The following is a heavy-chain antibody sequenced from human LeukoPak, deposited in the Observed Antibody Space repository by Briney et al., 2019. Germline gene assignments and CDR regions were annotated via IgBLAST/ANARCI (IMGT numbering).Heavy chain of an antibody. CDR3: ARDSVGDLLDY. Sequence: LGGSLRLSCAGSGFPFSSYEMNWLRQAPGKGLEWVSHIDSSGITIYYGDSVKGRFTISRDNAKNSIYLQMDSLRVEDTAIYYCARDSVGDLLDYWGQGTPVTVSS. CDR1: GFPFSSYE. D-gene: IGHD4-17*01. V-gene: IGHV3-48*03. CDR2: IDSSGITI. J-gene: IGHJ4*02.